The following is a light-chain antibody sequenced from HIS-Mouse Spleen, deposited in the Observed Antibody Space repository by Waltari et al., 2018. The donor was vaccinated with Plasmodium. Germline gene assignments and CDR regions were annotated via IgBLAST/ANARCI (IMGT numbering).Light chain of an antibody. CDR2: AAS. Sequence: DIQMTQSHSSLSASVGDRVTITCRASQSISSYLNLYQQKPGKAPKLLIYAASSLQSGVPSRFSGSGSGTDFTLTISSLQPEDFATYYCQQSYSTPPTFGGGTKVEIK. CDR1: QSISSY. V-gene: IGKV1-39*01. J-gene: IGKJ4*01. CDR3: QQSYSTPPT.